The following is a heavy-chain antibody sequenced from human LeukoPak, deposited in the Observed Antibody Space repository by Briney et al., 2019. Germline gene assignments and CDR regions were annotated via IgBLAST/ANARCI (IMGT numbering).Heavy chain of an antibody. CDR1: GGTFSSYA. D-gene: IGHD3-22*01. CDR3: ARPSFASYDSSGYYYFDY. CDR2: IIPIFGTA. J-gene: IGHJ4*02. V-gene: IGHV1-69*13. Sequence: GASVKVSCKASGGTFSSYAISWVRQAPGQGLEWMGGIIPIFGTANYAQKFQGRVTITADESTSTAYMELSSLRSEDTAVYYCARPSFASYDSSGYYYFDYWGQGTLVTVSS.